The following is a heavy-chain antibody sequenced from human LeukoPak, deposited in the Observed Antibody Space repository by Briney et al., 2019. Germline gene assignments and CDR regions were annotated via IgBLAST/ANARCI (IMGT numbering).Heavy chain of an antibody. CDR1: GFTFSTYY. D-gene: IGHD2-21*01. CDR2: IKQDGSEN. V-gene: IGHV3-7*01. CDR3: AVRLVDY. J-gene: IGHJ4*02. Sequence: PGGSLRLSCAASGFTFSTYYMTWVRQVPGKGLEWVAGIKQDGSENYYVDSVEGRFTISRDNAKNSLYLQMNSLRADDTAVYYCAVRLVDYWGQGTLVTVPS.